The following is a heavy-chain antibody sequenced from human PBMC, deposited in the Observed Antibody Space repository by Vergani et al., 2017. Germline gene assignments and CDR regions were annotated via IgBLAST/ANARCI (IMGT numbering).Heavy chain of an antibody. Sequence: EVQLVESGGGLVQPGRSLRLSCAASGFTFDDYAMHWVRQAPGKGLEWVSGISWNSGSIGYADSVKGRFTISRDNAKNSLYLQMNSLRAEDTALYYCAKDGIVVPAANSIFDYWSQGTLVTVSS. V-gene: IGHV3-9*01. CDR3: AKDGIVVPAANSIFDY. CDR1: GFTFDDYA. D-gene: IGHD2-2*01. J-gene: IGHJ4*02. CDR2: ISWNSGSI.